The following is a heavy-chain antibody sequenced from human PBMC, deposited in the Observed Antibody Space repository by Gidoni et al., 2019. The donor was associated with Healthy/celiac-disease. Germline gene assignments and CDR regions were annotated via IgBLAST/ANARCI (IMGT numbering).Heavy chain of an antibody. D-gene: IGHD6-19*01. J-gene: IGHJ4*02. V-gene: IGHV4-34*01. CDR2: INHSGST. Sequence: QVQLQQWGAGLLTPSETLSLTCAVFGGSFSGYYWSWIRQPPGQGLEWIGEINHSGSTNYNPSLESRVTISVDTSKNHVSLKLSSVTAADTAVYYCARATLGDSSLDYWGQGTLVTVSS. CDR1: GGSFSGYY. CDR3: ARATLGDSSLDY.